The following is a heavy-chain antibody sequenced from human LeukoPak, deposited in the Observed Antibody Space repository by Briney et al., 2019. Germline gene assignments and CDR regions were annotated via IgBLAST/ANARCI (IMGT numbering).Heavy chain of an antibody. CDR3: TRDSPGYGAYDFD. CDR1: GFTFRRYW. J-gene: IGHJ4*02. V-gene: IGHV3-7*04. CDR2: INEDE. D-gene: IGHD5-12*01. Sequence: GGSLRLSCAASGFTFRRYWMSWVRQAPGKGLEWVGNINEDESMDSVKGRFTTSRDNAKNSLYLQMNSLRAEDTAVYYCTRDSPGYGAYDFDWGQGTLVTVSS.